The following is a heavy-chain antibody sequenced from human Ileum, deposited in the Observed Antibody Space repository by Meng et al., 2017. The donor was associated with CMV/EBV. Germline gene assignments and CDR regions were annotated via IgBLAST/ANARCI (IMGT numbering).Heavy chain of an antibody. V-gene: IGHV4-61*01. J-gene: IGHJ3*02. Sequence: GSLRLSCSVSGGFVSSGSYYWSWIRQPPGQGLEWFGYIYYSVSTNYNPSLNSRVTISVDTSKNQFSLKLSSVTAADTAVYYCARSERLGGSYTDTFDIWGQGTMVTVSS. CDR3: ARSERLGGSYTDTFDI. D-gene: IGHD1-26*01. CDR2: IYYSVST. CDR1: GGFVSSGSYY.